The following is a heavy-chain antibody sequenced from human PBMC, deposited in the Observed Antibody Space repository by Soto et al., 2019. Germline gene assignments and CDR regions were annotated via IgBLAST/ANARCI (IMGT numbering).Heavy chain of an antibody. CDR1: GGSIRSGGYS. D-gene: IGHD6-6*01. CDR3: ARERPDGARLDP. J-gene: IGHJ5*02. Sequence: SETLSLTCAVSGGSIRSGGYSWSWIRQPPGKGLEWIGYIYHSGSTYYNPSLKSRVTISVDRSKNQFSLKLSSVTAADTAVYYCARERPDGARLDPWGQGTLVTVSS. CDR2: IYHSGST. V-gene: IGHV4-30-2*01.